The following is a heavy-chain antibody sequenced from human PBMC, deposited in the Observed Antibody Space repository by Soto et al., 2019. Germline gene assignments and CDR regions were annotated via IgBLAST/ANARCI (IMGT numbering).Heavy chain of an antibody. CDR2: IYWDDDK. CDR3: AHSLIGYYYDSSGSNWFDP. D-gene: IGHD3-22*01. Sequence: QITLKESGLTLVKPTQTLTLTCTFSGFSLSTSGVGVGWIRQPPGKALEWLALIYWDDDKRYSPSLKSRLTITTDTSKNQVVLTMTNMDPVDTATYSCAHSLIGYYYDSSGSNWFDPWCQGTLGTGSS. CDR1: GFSLSTSGVG. V-gene: IGHV2-5*02. J-gene: IGHJ5*02.